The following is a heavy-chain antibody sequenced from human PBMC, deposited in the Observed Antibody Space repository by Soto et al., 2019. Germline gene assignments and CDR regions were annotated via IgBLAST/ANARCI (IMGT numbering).Heavy chain of an antibody. CDR2: IYWDNDK. CDR3: AYRLCDSSCSWYVGYFDY. D-gene: IGHD6-19*01. CDR1: GFSLSTSGVG. Sequence: QITLKESGPTLVKPTQTLTLTCTFSGFSLSTSGVGVGWIRQPPGKALEYLALIYWDNDKRYSPSLKSRLTITTNTSKNQVVLTMSNMDPVDTATYYGAYRLCDSSCSWYVGYFDYWGQGTLLTVSS. J-gene: IGHJ4*02. V-gene: IGHV2-5*02.